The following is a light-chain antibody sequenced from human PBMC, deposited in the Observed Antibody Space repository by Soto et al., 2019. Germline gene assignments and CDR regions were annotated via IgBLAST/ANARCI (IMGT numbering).Light chain of an antibody. J-gene: IGKJ4*01. Sequence: DIQMTQSPSSLSASVGDRVTITCRASQGISNYLAWYQQTPGKVPQLLIYAASTLHSGVPSRFSGGGSGTDFTLTITTLQPEDIATYYCQKYNDVPLTFGGGTKVDI. V-gene: IGKV1-27*01. CDR1: QGISNY. CDR2: AAS. CDR3: QKYNDVPLT.